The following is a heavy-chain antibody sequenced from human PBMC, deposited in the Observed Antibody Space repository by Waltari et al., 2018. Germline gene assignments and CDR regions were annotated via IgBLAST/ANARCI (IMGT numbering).Heavy chain of an antibody. Sequence: QVQLQESGPGLVKPSETLSLTCTASGGPISSYYWSWIRQPPGNGLEWIGYRDYSGSTNYNPSLKGRVSISGETSKSQFSLKLSSVTAADTAVYYCATHVDNPHSYYYYYMDVWGKGTTVTVSS. D-gene: IGHD3-9*01. V-gene: IGHV4-59*01. CDR2: RDYSGST. CDR3: ATHVDNPHSYYYYYMDV. J-gene: IGHJ6*03. CDR1: GGPISSYY.